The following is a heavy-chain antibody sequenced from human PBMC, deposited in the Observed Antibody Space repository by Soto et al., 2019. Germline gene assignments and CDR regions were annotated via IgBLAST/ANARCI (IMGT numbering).Heavy chain of an antibody. Sequence: KPSETLSLTCTVSGGSVSSGSYYWSWIRQPPGKGLEWIGYIYYSGSTNYNPSLKSRVTISVDTSKNQFSLKLSSVTAADTAVYYCAREWEENCSSTSCYYYGMDVWGQGTTVTVSS. V-gene: IGHV4-61*01. D-gene: IGHD2-2*01. CDR3: AREWEENCSSTSCYYYGMDV. CDR1: GGSVSSGSYY. CDR2: IYYSGST. J-gene: IGHJ6*02.